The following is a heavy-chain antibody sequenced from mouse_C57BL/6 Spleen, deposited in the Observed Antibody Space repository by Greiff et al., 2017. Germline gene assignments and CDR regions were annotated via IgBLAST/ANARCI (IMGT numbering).Heavy chain of an antibody. V-gene: IGHV1-20*01. CDR2: INPYNGDT. J-gene: IGHJ4*01. D-gene: IGHD2-4*01. CDR1: GYSFTGYF. Sequence: EVQLQQSGPELVKPGASVKISCKASGYSFTGYFMNWVMQSHGKSLEWIGRINPYNGDTFYNQKFKGKATLTVDKSSSTAHMELRSLTSEDSAVYYCARSRPSDYDYAMDYWGQGTSVTVSS. CDR3: ARSRPSDYDYAMDY.